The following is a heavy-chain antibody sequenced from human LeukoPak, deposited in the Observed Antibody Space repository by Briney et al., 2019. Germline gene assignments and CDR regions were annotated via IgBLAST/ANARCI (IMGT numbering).Heavy chain of an antibody. Sequence: ASVKVSCKASGYTFSRYGFSWVRQAPGQGLEWLGGIIPIFGTANYAQKFQGRVTITADESTSTAYMELSSLRSEDTAVYYCASSPDIVVVPAALYNWFDPWGQGTLVTVSS. CDR1: GYTFSRYG. CDR2: IIPIFGTA. D-gene: IGHD2-2*01. CDR3: ASSPDIVVVPAALYNWFDP. V-gene: IGHV1-69*13. J-gene: IGHJ5*02.